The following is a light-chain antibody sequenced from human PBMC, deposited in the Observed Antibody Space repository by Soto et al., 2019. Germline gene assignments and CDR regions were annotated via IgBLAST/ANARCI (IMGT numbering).Light chain of an antibody. J-gene: IGKJ2*01. Sequence: EIVLTQSPCTLSLSPGERATLSCRASKSVSSSYLAWYQQKPGQAPRLLIYGASSRATGIPDRFSGSVSGTDLTLTISRLEPEDFAVYYFQQYGSSPYTFGHWTKLEIK. CDR1: KSVSSSY. CDR2: GAS. CDR3: QQYGSSPYT. V-gene: IGKV3-20*01.